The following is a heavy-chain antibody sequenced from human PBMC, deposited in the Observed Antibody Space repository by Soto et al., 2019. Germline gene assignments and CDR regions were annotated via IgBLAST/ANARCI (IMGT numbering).Heavy chain of an antibody. CDR1: GFTFSSYV. CDR3: ARVVMTTVPASYYYGMDV. D-gene: IGHD4-4*01. V-gene: IGHV3-30*03. Sequence: PWGSLRLSCAASGFTFSSYVMHWVRQAPGKGLEWVAVISYDVSNKYYADSVKGRFTISRDNSKHTLYLQMNSLRPEDTAVYYCARVVMTTVPASYYYGMDVWGQGTTVTVSS. CDR2: ISYDVSNK. J-gene: IGHJ6*02.